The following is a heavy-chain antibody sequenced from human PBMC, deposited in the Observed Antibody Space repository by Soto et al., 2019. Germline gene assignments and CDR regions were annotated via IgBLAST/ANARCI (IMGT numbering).Heavy chain of an antibody. CDR3: ARYQNYYDSSGYPQNYFDY. V-gene: IGHV4-59*08. J-gene: IGHJ4*02. CDR1: GGSISSYY. D-gene: IGHD3-22*01. CDR2: IYYSGST. Sequence: QVQLQESGPGLVKPSETLSLTCTVSGGSISSYYWSWIRQPPGKGLEWIGYIYYSGSTNYNPSLKSRVTISVDTSKNQFSLKLSSVTAADTAVYYCARYQNYYDSSGYPQNYFDYWGQGTLVTVSS.